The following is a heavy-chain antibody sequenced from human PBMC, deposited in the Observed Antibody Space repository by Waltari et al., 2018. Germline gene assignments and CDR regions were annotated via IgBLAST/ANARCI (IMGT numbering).Heavy chain of an antibody. J-gene: IGHJ6*03. V-gene: IGHV4-61*02. CDR3: ARGYCSGGSCYSSYYYMDV. CDR2: IYTSGST. Sequence: QVQLQESGPGLVKPSQTLSLTCTVSGGSISRGSYYWSWIRQPAGKGLEWIGRIYTSGSTNYNPSLKSRVTISVDTSKNQFSLKLSSVTAADTAVYYCARGYCSGGSCYSSYYYMDVWGKGTTVTVSS. CDR1: GGSISRGSYY. D-gene: IGHD2-15*01.